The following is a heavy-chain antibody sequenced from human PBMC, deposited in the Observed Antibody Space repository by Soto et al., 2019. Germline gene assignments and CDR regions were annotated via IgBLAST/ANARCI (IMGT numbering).Heavy chain of an antibody. CDR1: GFTFSSYG. CDR3: AKEDWNYDGTSYFDY. D-gene: IGHD1-7*01. V-gene: IGHV3-30*18. J-gene: IGHJ4*02. CDR2: ISYDGSNK. Sequence: GGSLRLSCAASGFTFSSYGMHWVRQAPGKGLEWVAVISYDGSNKYNADSVKGRFTISRDNSKNTLYLQMNSLRAEDTAVYYCAKEDWNYDGTSYFDYWGQGTLVTVSS.